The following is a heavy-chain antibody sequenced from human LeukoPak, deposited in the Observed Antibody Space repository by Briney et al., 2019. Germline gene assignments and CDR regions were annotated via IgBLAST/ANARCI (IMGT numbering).Heavy chain of an antibody. CDR3: ARVNWNPDY. CDR1: AYSISRGYH. Sequence: SETLSLTCAVSAYSISRGYHWGWIRQPTGKGLEWIGSIHHSGSTYYNSSRKSRVTISVDTSKNQFALKVSSVTAADTAVYYCARVNWNPDYWGQGTLVTVSS. D-gene: IGHD1-1*01. J-gene: IGHJ4*02. CDR2: IHHSGST. V-gene: IGHV4-38-2*01.